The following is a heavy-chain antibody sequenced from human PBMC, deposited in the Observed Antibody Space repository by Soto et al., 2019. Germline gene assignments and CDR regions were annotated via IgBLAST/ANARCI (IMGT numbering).Heavy chain of an antibody. D-gene: IGHD6-13*01. CDR3: ARNGQQQLVLPSYYSYCGMDF. CDR1: GGTFSSYA. Sequence: SVKVSCKASGGTFSSYAISWVRQAPGQGLEWMGGIIPIFGTANYAQKFQGRVTITADESTSTAYMELSSLRSEDTALYYCARNGQQQLVLPSYYSYCGMDFSCQGPTVSLS. J-gene: IGHJ6*02. CDR2: IIPIFGTA. V-gene: IGHV1-69*13.